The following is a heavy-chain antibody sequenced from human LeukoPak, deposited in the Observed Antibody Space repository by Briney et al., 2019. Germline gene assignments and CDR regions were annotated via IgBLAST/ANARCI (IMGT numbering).Heavy chain of an antibody. D-gene: IGHD2-2*01. J-gene: IGHJ6*02. V-gene: IGHV1-69*04. Sequence: ASVKVSCKASGGTFSSYAISWVRQAPGQGFEWMGRIIPILGIANYAQKFQGRVTITADKSTSTAYMELSSLRSEDTAVYYCARAPTSVVVPAAISSSYGMDVWGQGTTVTVSS. CDR3: ARAPTSVVVPAAISSSYGMDV. CDR1: GGTFSSYA. CDR2: IIPILGIA.